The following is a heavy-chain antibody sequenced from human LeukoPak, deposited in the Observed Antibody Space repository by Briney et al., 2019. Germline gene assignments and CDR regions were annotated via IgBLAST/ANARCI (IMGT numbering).Heavy chain of an antibody. CDR2: LNPKSGDT. D-gene: IGHD2-21*02. CDR1: GYTFSNYD. J-gene: IGHJ4*02. V-gene: IGHV1-8*01. CDR3: ARGTALSSPLEY. Sequence: ASVKVSCKASGYTFSNYDINWVRQAPGQGLEWMGWLNPKSGDTGYAQKFQGRVAMTRNTSITTAYMEVSSLTSEDTAVYYCARGTALSSPLEYWGQGTLVTVSS.